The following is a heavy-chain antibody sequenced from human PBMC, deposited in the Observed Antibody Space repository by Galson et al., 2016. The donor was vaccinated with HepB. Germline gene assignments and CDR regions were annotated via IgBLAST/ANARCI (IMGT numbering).Heavy chain of an antibody. Sequence: SETLCLTCDVSGDSITRSSYYWSWIRQPPGKGLDWIANIYSSGSTYYNPSLKSRVTISVDASKNQVSLRLSSVTAPDTAFYFCARGHYSSSWDYWGQGTLITVSS. CDR1: GDSITRSSYY. V-gene: IGHV4-39*01. D-gene: IGHD6-13*01. CDR2: IYSSGST. CDR3: ARGHYSSSWDY. J-gene: IGHJ4*02.